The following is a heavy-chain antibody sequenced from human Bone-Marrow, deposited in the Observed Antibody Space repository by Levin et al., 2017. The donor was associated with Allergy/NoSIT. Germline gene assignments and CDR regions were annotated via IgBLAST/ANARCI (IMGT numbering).Heavy chain of an antibody. Sequence: LSLTRAASGFTFSSYGMHWVRQAPGKGLEWVAVIWYDGSDKYYVDSVKGRFTISRDNSKKTLYLQMNSLRAEDTAVYYCAKAVAGTGTPHLWGQGTLVTVSS. V-gene: IGHV3-33*06. D-gene: IGHD6-19*01. CDR2: IWYDGSDK. CDR1: GFTFSSYG. CDR3: AKAVAGTGTPHL. J-gene: IGHJ4*02.